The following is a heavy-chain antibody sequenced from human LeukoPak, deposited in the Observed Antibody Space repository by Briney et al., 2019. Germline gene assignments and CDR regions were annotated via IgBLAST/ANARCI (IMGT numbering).Heavy chain of an antibody. CDR1: GFTVSSNY. Sequence: PGGSLRLSCAASGFTVSSNYMSWVRQAPGKGLEWIGSIHYSGSTYYNTSLKSRVTLSVDTSKNQFSLKLSSVTAPDTAVYYCARRTATQNSEDYWGQGTLVTVSS. CDR3: ARRTATQNSEDY. D-gene: IGHD5-24*01. V-gene: IGHV4-39*01. J-gene: IGHJ4*02. CDR2: IHYSGST.